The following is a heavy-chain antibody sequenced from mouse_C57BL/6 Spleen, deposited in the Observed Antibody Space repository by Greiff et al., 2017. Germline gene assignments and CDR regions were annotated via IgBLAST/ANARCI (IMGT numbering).Heavy chain of an antibody. CDR1: GYAFSSYW. CDR3: ASFYYDYDEGFAY. V-gene: IGHV1-80*01. Sequence: VQLQQSGAELVKPGASVKISCKASGYAFSSYWMNWVKQRPGQGLEWIGQIYPGDGDTNYNGKFKGKATLTADKSSSTAYMQLSSLTSEDSAVYFYASFYYDYDEGFAYWGQGTLVTVSA. D-gene: IGHD2-4*01. J-gene: IGHJ3*01. CDR2: IYPGDGDT.